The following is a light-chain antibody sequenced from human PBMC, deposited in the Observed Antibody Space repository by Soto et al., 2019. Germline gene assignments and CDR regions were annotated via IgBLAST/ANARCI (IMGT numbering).Light chain of an antibody. CDR2: GAS. Sequence: EKPMTQSPATLSVSPGERATLSFRASQSVDSNLAWYQQKPGQAPRLLIYGASTRATGISARFSGSGSGTDFTLTISRLEPEDFAVYYCQQYGSSSWTFGQGTKVDIK. V-gene: IGKV3-15*01. CDR1: QSVDSN. CDR3: QQYGSSSWT. J-gene: IGKJ1*01.